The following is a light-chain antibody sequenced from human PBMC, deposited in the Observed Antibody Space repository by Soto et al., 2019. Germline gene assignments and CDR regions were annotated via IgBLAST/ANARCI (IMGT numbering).Light chain of an antibody. CDR1: SSDVGAYNF. CDR2: DVS. J-gene: IGLJ1*01. CDR3: SSYTSSSTHV. V-gene: IGLV2-14*03. Sequence: QSVLTQPASVSGSPGQSITISCTGTSSDVGAYNFVSWYQQHPGKVPKLMIFDVSSRPSGVSDRFSGSKSGNTASLTISGLQAEDEGDYYRSSYTSSSTHVFGSGTKLTVL.